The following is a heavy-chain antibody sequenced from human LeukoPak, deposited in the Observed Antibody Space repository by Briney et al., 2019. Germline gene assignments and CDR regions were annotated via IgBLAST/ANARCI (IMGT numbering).Heavy chain of an antibody. CDR2: IKPDGSEK. Sequence: GGSLRLSCAASGSTFSSYAMSWVRQAPGKGLEWVANIKPDGSEKTYVDSVKGRFTISRDNGKNSLYLEMNSLRAEDTALYYCTRNTVAAAGDDWGQGTLVTVSS. J-gene: IGHJ4*02. CDR1: GSTFSSYA. V-gene: IGHV3-7*01. CDR3: TRNTVAAAGDD. D-gene: IGHD6-13*01.